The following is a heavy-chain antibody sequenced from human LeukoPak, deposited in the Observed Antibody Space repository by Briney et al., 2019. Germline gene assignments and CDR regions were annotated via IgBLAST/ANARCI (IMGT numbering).Heavy chain of an antibody. J-gene: IGHJ6*03. CDR2: INPNSGGT. CDR1: GYTFTGYY. CDR3: ARDTPSTVTTHYYYYYMDV. V-gene: IGHV1-2*02. D-gene: IGHD4-11*01. Sequence: ASVKVSCKASGYTFTGYYMHWVRQAPGQGLEWMGWINPNSGGTNYAQKFQGRVTMTRDTSISTAYMELSRLRSDDTAVYYCARDTPSTVTTHYYYYYMDVWGKGTTVTVSS.